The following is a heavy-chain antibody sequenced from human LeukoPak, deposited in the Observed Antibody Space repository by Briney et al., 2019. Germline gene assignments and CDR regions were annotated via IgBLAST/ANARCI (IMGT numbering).Heavy chain of an antibody. D-gene: IGHD6-13*01. CDR3: ARATGYSSTWYPLDP. CDR1: GYTFSNYA. J-gene: IGHJ5*02. Sequence: GASVKVSCKASGYTFSNYAMNWVRQAPGQGLEWMGWIHPSTGNPTYAQGFTRRFVFSLDTSVSTTYLLISSLKAEDTAVYYCARATGYSSTWYPLDPWGQGTLVTVSS. V-gene: IGHV7-4-1*02. CDR2: IHPSTGNP.